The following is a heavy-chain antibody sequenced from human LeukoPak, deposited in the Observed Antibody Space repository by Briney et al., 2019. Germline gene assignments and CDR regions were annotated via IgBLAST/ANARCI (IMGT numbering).Heavy chain of an antibody. CDR3: ARDANGIAAAGPWGGMDV. CDR1: GYTFTSYY. J-gene: IGHJ6*02. V-gene: IGHV1-46*01. CDR2: INPSGGST. D-gene: IGHD6-13*01. Sequence: ASVKVSCKASGYTFTSYYMHWVRQAPGQGLEWMGIINPSGGSTSYAQKFQGWVTMTRDTSISTAYMELSRLRSDDTAVYYCARDANGIAAAGPWGGMDVWGQGTTVTVSS.